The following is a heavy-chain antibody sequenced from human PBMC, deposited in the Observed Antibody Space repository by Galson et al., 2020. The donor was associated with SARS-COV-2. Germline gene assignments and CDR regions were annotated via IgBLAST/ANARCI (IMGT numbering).Heavy chain of an antibody. CDR2: ISYDGSNK. Sequence: TGGSLRLSCTASGFTFSSYAMHWVRQAPGKGLEWVAVISYDGSNKYYADSVKGRFTISRDNSKNTLYLQMNSLRAEDTAVYYCASLGYCTNGVGYTPGGMDVWGQGTTVTVAS. J-gene: IGHJ6*02. V-gene: IGHV3-30-3*01. D-gene: IGHD2-8*01. CDR3: ASLGYCTNGVGYTPGGMDV. CDR1: GFTFSSYA.